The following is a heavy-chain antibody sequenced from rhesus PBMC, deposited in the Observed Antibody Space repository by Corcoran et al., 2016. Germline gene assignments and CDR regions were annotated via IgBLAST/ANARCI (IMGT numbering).Heavy chain of an antibody. CDR2: IRSGGST. CDR1: GGSISSNY. V-gene: IGHV4-160*01. J-gene: IGHJ4*01. D-gene: IGHD2-21*01. Sequence: QVQLQQWGEGLVKPSETLSLTCAVYGGSISSNYWSWIRQPPGKGLEWIGRIRSGGSTNYNPSLKSRFTISIDTSKNQFSLKLSAVTAADTAVYYCARMEYCTGSGCYMGNRTGTFDYWGQGVLVTVSS. CDR3: ARMEYCTGSGCYMGNRTGTFDY.